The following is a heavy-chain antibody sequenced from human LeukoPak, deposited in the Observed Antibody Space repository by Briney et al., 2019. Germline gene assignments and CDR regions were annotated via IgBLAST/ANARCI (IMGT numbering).Heavy chain of an antibody. J-gene: IGHJ4*02. V-gene: IGHV3-30-3*01. CDR2: ISYDGSNK. D-gene: IGHD6-13*01. Sequence: GGSLRLSCAASGFTFSSYAMHWVRQAPGKGLEWVAVISYDGSNKYYADSVKGRFTISRDNSKNTLYLQMNSLRAEDTAVYYCAREGSSWADYWGQGTLVTVSS. CDR3: AREGSSWADY. CDR1: GFTFSSYA.